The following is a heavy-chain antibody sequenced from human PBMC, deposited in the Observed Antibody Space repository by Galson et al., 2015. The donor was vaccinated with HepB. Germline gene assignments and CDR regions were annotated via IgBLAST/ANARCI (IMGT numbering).Heavy chain of an antibody. D-gene: IGHD5-18*01. CDR2: ISAYNGNT. Sequence: SVKVSCKASGYTFTSYGISWVRQAPGQGLEWMGWISAYNGNTNYAQKLQGRVTVTTDTSTSTAYMELRSLRSEDTAVYYCARGPHRYSYGYDYWGQGTLVTVSS. CDR3: ARGPHRYSYGYDY. J-gene: IGHJ4*02. V-gene: IGHV1-18*04. CDR1: GYTFTSYG.